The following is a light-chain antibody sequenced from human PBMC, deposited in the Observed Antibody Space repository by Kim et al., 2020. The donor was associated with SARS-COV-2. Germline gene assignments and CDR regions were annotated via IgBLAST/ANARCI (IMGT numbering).Light chain of an antibody. CDR1: SPNLGSNT. J-gene: IGLJ2*01. Sequence: GQSVTISCTGISPNLGSNTVIWYQQRPGQAPKLLIYGNNERPSGVPDRFSGSRSGTSASLAITGLQSEDEADYHCEAWDDSLTGVVFGGGTQLTVL. CDR3: EAWDDSLTGVV. CDR2: GNN. V-gene: IGLV1-44*01.